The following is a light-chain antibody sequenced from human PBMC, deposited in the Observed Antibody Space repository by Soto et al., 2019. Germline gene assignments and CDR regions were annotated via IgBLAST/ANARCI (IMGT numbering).Light chain of an antibody. V-gene: IGLV2-14*01. CDR3: SSYTNSTTLV. CDR1: SSDVGAYKF. CDR2: EVT. J-gene: IGLJ2*01. Sequence: QLVLAQPASVSGSPGQPITISCTGTSSDVGAYKFVSWYQHHPGRAPKLIIFEVTNRPSGVSSHFSGSKSGNTASLTISRLLPEHEADYYCSSYTNSTTLVFGGGTKLTVL.